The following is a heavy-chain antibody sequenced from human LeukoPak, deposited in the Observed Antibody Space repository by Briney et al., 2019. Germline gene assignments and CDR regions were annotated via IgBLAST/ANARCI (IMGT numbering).Heavy chain of an antibody. D-gene: IGHD3-22*01. CDR2: ISGSGGST. J-gene: IGHJ4*02. CDR1: GFTFSSYA. CDR3: AKDCVDYYDSSGYYWGAFDY. Sequence: TGGSLRLSCAASGFTFSSYAMSWVRQAPGKGLEWVSDISGSGGSTYYADSVKGRFTISRDNSKNTLYLQMNSLRAEDTAVYYCAKDCVDYYDSSGYYWGAFDYWGQGTLVTVSS. V-gene: IGHV3-23*01.